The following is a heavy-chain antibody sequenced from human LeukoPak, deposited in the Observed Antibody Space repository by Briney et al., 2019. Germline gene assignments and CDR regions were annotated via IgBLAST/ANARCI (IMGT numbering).Heavy chain of an antibody. V-gene: IGHV4-59*01. CDR2: IYYSGNT. CDR3: ARSTGSTMFIDY. CDR1: GGSISPYY. Sequence: PSETLSLTCTVSGGSISPYYWSWIRQPPGKGLEWLGYIYYSGNTDYNPSLKRRVAISVDTSKNQFSLKLSSVTAADTAVYYCARSTGSTMFIDYWGQGTLVTVSS. J-gene: IGHJ4*02. D-gene: IGHD3-10*02.